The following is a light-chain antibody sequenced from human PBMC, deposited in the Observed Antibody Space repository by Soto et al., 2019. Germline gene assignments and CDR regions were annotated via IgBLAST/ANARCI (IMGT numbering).Light chain of an antibody. CDR2: AAS. CDR3: QHFKNYQFT. J-gene: IGKJ5*01. V-gene: IGKV1-9*01. Sequence: IQLTQSPSSLSASVGDRVTFTCRASEDISSYLVWYQQKPWAAPKLLIYAASALHSGVPSRFGGSGSVTDFTLTISSLLPEDVAVYYCQHFKNYQFTFGRGTRLQIK. CDR1: EDISSY.